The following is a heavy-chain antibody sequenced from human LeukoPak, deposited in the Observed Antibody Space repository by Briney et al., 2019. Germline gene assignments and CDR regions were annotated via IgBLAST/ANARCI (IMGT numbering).Heavy chain of an antibody. J-gene: IGHJ4*02. CDR1: GGSMSSYY. Sequence: SSETLSLTCTVSGGSMSSYYWSWIRQPPGKGLEWIGYIYYSGSTKYNPSLKSRVTLSVDTSKNQFSLKLSSVTAADTAVYYCARGARAGYNLEPFDYWGQGTLVTVSS. D-gene: IGHD5-24*01. CDR3: ARGARAGYNLEPFDY. CDR2: IYYSGST. V-gene: IGHV4-59*08.